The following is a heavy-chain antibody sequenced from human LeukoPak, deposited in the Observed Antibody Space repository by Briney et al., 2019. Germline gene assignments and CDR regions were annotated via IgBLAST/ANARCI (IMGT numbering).Heavy chain of an antibody. V-gene: IGHV3-73*01. J-gene: IGHJ6*03. D-gene: IGHD2-2*02. Sequence: PGGSLRLSCAASGFTFSGSAMHWVRQASGKGLEWVGRIRSKANSYATAYAASVKGRLTISRDDSKNTAYLQMNSLKTEDTAVYYCTRRTSCCTPYYYYYYMDVWGKGTTVTVSS. CDR1: GFTFSGSA. CDR3: TRRTSCCTPYYYYYYMDV. CDR2: IRSKANSYAT.